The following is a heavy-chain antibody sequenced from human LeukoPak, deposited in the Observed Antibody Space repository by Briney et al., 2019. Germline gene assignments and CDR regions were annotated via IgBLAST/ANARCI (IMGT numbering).Heavy chain of an antibody. D-gene: IGHD3-10*01. V-gene: IGHV4-59*12. CDR2: IYYSGST. J-gene: IGHJ6*03. Sequence: SETLSLTCTVSGDSLSHNFWTWIRQSPGKALEWIGYIYYSGSTNSNPSLKSRVTISVDTSKNQFSLKLSSVTAADTAVYYCARGEFYGSGSYYSYYMDVWGKGTTVTVSS. CDR3: ARGEFYGSGSYYSYYMDV. CDR1: GDSLSHNF.